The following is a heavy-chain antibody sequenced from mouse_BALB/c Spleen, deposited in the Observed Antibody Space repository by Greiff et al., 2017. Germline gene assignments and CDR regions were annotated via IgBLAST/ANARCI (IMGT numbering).Heavy chain of an antibody. J-gene: IGHJ3*01. Sequence: EVMLVESGGGLVKPGGSLKLSCAASGFTFSDYYMYWVRQTPEKRLEWVATISDGGSYTYYPDSVKGRFTISRDNAKNNLYLQLSSLKSEDTAMYYCARDYDGQAWFAYWGQGTLVTVSA. CDR1: GFTFSDYY. CDR3: ARDYDGQAWFAY. D-gene: IGHD1-1*01. V-gene: IGHV5-4*02. CDR2: ISDGGSYT.